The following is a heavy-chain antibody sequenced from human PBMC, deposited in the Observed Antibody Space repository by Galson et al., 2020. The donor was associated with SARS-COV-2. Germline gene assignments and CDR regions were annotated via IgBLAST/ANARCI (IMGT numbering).Heavy chain of an antibody. V-gene: IGHV3-33*08. CDR1: GFTFSNYG. CDR2: IWYAGSNK. Sequence: GGSLRLSCAASGFTFSNYGMHWVRQAPGKGLEWVAVIWYAGSNKYYADSVKGRFTISRDNSKNTLYLQMNSLRAEDTAVYYCARSMSYYYGMDVWGQGTTVTVSS. CDR3: ARSMSYYYGMDV. D-gene: IGHD2-8*01. J-gene: IGHJ6*02.